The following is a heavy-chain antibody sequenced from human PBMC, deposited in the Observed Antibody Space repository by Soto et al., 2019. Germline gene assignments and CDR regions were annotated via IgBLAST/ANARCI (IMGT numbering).Heavy chain of an antibody. CDR1: GGTFSSYA. J-gene: IGHJ6*02. CDR3: AGTIVVVPAYYYYGMDV. Sequence: SVKVSCKASGGTFSSYAISWVRQAPGQGLEWMGGIIPIFGTANYAQKFQGRVTITADKSTSTAYMELSSLRSEDTAVYYCAGTIVVVPAYYYYGMDVWGQGTTVTVSS. D-gene: IGHD2-2*01. V-gene: IGHV1-69*06. CDR2: IIPIFGTA.